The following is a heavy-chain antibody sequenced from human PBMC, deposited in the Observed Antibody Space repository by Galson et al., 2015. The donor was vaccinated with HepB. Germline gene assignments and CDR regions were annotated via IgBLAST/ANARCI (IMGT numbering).Heavy chain of an antibody. V-gene: IGHV1-24*01. D-gene: IGHD3-3*01. CDR3: ATADLWSGYFDY. CDR1: GYTLTEIS. Sequence: SVKVSCKVSGYTLTEISMYWLRRVPGKGLEFMGGSDPESGERMYGQTFQGRVTLTEDTTTDTAYMELRSLRSEDTALYYCATADLWSGYFDYWVQGTLVIVAS. J-gene: IGHJ4*02. CDR2: SDPESGER.